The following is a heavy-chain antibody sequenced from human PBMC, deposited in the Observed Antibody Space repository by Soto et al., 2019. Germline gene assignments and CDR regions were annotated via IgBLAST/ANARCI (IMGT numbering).Heavy chain of an antibody. CDR2: LIHGGST. CDR1: NSSLGAFH. J-gene: IGHJ3*01. CDR3: ARSPLSYDYVRQTWREVGDSFDV. D-gene: IGHD3-10*02. Sequence: SETLSLTCAIYNSSLGAFHWTWIRQPPGKGLEWIGELIHGGSTNYNPSLKSRVTFSLDTSKSQFSLHVMSVTAADTAVYYCARSPLSYDYVRQTWREVGDSFDVWGRGTSVTVS. V-gene: IGHV4-34*12.